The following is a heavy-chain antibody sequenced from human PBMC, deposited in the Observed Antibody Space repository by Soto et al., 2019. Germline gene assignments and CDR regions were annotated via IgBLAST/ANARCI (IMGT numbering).Heavy chain of an antibody. CDR2: IIPMFGTA. CDR1: GGTFSTYA. V-gene: IGHV1-69*05. D-gene: IGHD5-18*01. J-gene: IGHJ4*02. Sequence: QVQLVQSGAEVKKPESSVKVSCKAPGGTFSTYAISWVRQAPGQGLEWMGGIIPMFGTANYAQRFQDRVTLTXXESTNTVYMELSSLRSEDTAVYFCARGIQLWLRRINNGYSGWGQGTLVTVSS. CDR3: ARGIQLWLRRINNGYSG.